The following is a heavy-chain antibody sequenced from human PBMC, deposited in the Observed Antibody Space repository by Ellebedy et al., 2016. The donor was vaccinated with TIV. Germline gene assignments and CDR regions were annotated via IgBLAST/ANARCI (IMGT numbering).Heavy chain of an antibody. V-gene: IGHV5-10-1*01. CDR3: ARTDGSGSYPVGY. Sequence: GESLKISCKGSGYSFTSYWISWVRQMPGKGLEWIGRIDPSDSYTNYSPSFQGHVTISADKSISTAYLQWSSLKASDTAMYYCARTDGSGSYPVGYWGQGTLVTVSS. D-gene: IGHD3-10*01. CDR1: GYSFTSYW. J-gene: IGHJ4*02. CDR2: IDPSDSYT.